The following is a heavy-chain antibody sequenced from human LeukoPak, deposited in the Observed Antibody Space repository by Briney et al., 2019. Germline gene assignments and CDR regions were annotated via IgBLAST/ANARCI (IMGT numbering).Heavy chain of an antibody. CDR1: GFTLDDYA. D-gene: IGHD5-18*01. V-gene: IGHV3-9*01. Sequence: PGRSLRLSCAASGFTLDDYAMDWVRQAPGKGLEWVSGISWNSGSIGYADSVKGRFTISRDNAKNSLYLQMNSLRAEDTALYYCAKDHTAMVVGLVTHFAYWGQGTLGTVSS. J-gene: IGHJ4*02. CDR2: ISWNSGSI. CDR3: AKDHTAMVVGLVTHFAY.